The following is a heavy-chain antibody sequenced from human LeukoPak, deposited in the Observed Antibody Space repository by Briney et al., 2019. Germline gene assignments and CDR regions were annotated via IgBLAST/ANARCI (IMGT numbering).Heavy chain of an antibody. Sequence: GGSLRLSCAASGFIFSSYAMSWVRQAPGKGPEWVSAISGSGDSTYYADSLKGRFTISRDNSKNTLYLQMNSLRAEDTAVYYCAKDLAYYYDSSGYSISGFDCWGQGTLVTVSS. CDR3: AKDLAYYYDSSGYSISGFDC. CDR2: ISGSGDST. V-gene: IGHV3-23*01. CDR1: GFIFSSYA. D-gene: IGHD3-22*01. J-gene: IGHJ4*02.